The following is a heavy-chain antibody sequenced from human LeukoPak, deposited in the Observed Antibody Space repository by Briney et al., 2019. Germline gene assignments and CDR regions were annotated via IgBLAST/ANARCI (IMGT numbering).Heavy chain of an antibody. CDR1: GFTFSKYA. CDR2: ISGSGGST. J-gene: IGHJ5*02. CDR3: AKGDWFDA. Sequence: GGSLRLTCAASGFTFSKYAMSWARQVPEKGLEWVSGISGSGGSTYYADSVKGRFTISRDNSKNTLYLQMNSLRAEDTALYFFAKGDWFDARGQGALGIVS. V-gene: IGHV3-23*01.